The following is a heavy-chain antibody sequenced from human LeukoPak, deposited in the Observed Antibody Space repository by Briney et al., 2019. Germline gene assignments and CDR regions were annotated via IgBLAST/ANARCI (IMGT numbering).Heavy chain of an antibody. D-gene: IGHD4-17*01. Sequence: ASVKVSCKASGYTFTGYYMHWVRQAPGQGLEWMGWINPNSGGTNYAQKFQGRVTMTRDTSISTACMELSRLRSDDTAVYYCARGDYGDFSNWFDPWGQGTLVTVSS. CDR3: ARGDYGDFSNWFDP. CDR2: INPNSGGT. J-gene: IGHJ5*02. CDR1: GYTFTGYY. V-gene: IGHV1-2*02.